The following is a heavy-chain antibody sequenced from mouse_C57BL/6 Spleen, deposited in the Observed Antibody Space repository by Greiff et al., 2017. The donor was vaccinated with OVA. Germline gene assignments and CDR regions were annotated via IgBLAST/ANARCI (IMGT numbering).Heavy chain of an antibody. CDR3: ARLTGTIAWFAY. CDR2: ISGGGGNT. Sequence: EVKLMESGGGLVKPGGSLKLSCAASGFTFSSYTMSWVRQTPEKRLEWVATISGGGGNTYYPDSVKGRFTISRDNAKNTLYLQMSSLRSEDTALYYCARLTGTIAWFAYWGQGTLVTVSA. D-gene: IGHD4-1*01. V-gene: IGHV5-9*01. CDR1: GFTFSSYT. J-gene: IGHJ3*01.